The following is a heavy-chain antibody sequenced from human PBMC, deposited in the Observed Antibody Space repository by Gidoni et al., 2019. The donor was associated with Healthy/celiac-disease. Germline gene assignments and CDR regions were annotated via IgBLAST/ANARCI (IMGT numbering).Heavy chain of an antibody. J-gene: IGHJ3*02. CDR3: ARITFGAVAANDAFDI. D-gene: IGHD6-19*01. CDR1: GFSLSNARMG. CDR2: IFSNDEK. Sequence: QVTLKESGPVLVKPTETLTLTCTGSGFSLSNARMGVSWIRQPPGKALEWLAHIFSNDEKSYSTSLKSRLTISKDTSKSQVVLTMTNMDPVDTATYYCARITFGAVAANDAFDIWGQGTMVTVSS. V-gene: IGHV2-26*01.